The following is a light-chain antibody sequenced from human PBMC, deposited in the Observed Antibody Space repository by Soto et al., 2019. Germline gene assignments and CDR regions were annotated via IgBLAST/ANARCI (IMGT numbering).Light chain of an antibody. V-gene: IGKV3-20*01. J-gene: IGKJ1*01. Sequence: EIVLTQSPGTLSLSPGERATLSCRASQSVSSSYLAWYQQKPGQAPRLLIYGASSRATGIPDRFSGSGSGTDFALTINRLEPEDFAVYYCQQYGSSPPTTFGQGTKVEIE. CDR1: QSVSSSY. CDR3: QQYGSSPPTT. CDR2: GAS.